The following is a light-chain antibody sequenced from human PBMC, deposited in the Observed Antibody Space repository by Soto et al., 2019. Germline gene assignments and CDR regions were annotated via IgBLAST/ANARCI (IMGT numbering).Light chain of an antibody. Sequence: DIQMTQSPSSLSASVGDRVTITCRASQGIRNHLAWYQQKAGKVPTLLIYAASTVQSGVPPRFSGSGSGTDFTLTISSLQPEDVATYYCQKYDSAPSTFGQGTRLEIK. V-gene: IGKV1-27*01. CDR3: QKYDSAPST. CDR1: QGIRNH. CDR2: AAS. J-gene: IGKJ5*01.